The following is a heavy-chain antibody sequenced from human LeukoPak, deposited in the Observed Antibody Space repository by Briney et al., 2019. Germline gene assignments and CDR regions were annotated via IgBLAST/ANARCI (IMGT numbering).Heavy chain of an antibody. CDR3: ARHGVYSYGLEL. J-gene: IGHJ4*02. D-gene: IGHD5-18*01. CDR2: IYPRDSDT. V-gene: IGHV5-51*01. CDR1: GYSFTSYW. Sequence: GESLKISCQGSGYSFTSYWIGWVRRMPGKGLEWMGLIYPRDSDTRYSPSFQGQVTITADKSISTAYLQWSSLRASDTAIYYCARHGVYSYGLELWGQGTLVTVSA.